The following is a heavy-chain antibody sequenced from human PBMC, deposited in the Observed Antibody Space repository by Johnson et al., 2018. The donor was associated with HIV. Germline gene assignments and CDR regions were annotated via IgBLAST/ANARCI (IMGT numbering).Heavy chain of an antibody. CDR3: ARETDIAPYSGSYPTQAFDI. Sequence: QVQLVESGGGVVRPGGSLRLSCAASGFTFSSYAMHWVRQAPGKGLEWVAVISYDGSNKYYADSVKGRFTISRDNSKNTLSLQMNSLRAEDTAVYYCARETDIAPYSGSYPTQAFDIWGQGTMVTVSS. CDR1: GFTFSSYA. V-gene: IGHV3-30-3*01. D-gene: IGHD1-26*01. J-gene: IGHJ3*02. CDR2: ISYDGSNK.